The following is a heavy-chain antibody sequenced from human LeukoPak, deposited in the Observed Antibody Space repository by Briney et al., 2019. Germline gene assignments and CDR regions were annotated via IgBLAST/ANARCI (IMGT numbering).Heavy chain of an antibody. CDR1: GGTFSNYA. D-gene: IGHD5-18*01. Sequence: SVKVSCKASGGTFSNYAITWVRQAPGQGLEWMGRIIPIFGTTNYAQKFQGRVTITTDESTSTAYMELSSLRSEDTAVYYCARAIQLWHYYYYYGMDVWGQGTTVTVSS. CDR2: IIPIFGTT. V-gene: IGHV1-69*05. J-gene: IGHJ6*02. CDR3: ARAIQLWHYYYYYGMDV.